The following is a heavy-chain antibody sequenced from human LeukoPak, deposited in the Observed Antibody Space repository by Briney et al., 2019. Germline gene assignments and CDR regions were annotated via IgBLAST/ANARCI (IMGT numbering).Heavy chain of an antibody. CDR1: GFTFSSYG. J-gene: IGHJ3*02. CDR3: ANGERHSSSWYPFDI. Sequence: GGSLRLSCAASGFTFSSYGMHWVRQAPGKGLEWVAVISYDGSNKYYADSVKGRFTISRDDSKNTLYLQMNSLRAEDTAVYYCANGERHSSSWYPFDIWGQGTMVTVSS. D-gene: IGHD6-13*01. V-gene: IGHV3-30*18. CDR2: ISYDGSNK.